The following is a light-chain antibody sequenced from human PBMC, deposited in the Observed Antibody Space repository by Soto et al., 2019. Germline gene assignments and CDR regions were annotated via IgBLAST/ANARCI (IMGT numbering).Light chain of an antibody. J-gene: IGKJ2*01. CDR3: QQHVESPHTYT. V-gene: IGKV3-20*01. Sequence: EIVLTQSPGTLSLSPGERATLSCRASQTISSSYLAWYQQKPGQAPRLLISGASSRAAGIPDRFSGSGSGTDFTLTISRLEPEDFAVYSCQQHVESPHTYTFGQGTKLEIK. CDR1: QTISSSY. CDR2: GAS.